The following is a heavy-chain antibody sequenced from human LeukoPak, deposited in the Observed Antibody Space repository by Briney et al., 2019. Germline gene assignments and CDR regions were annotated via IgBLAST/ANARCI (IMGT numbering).Heavy chain of an antibody. CDR2: INNSGST. D-gene: IGHD2-2*01. CDR1: GGSFSGYY. CDR3: ARGSYCSSTSCYGYYYYGMDV. V-gene: IGHV4-34*01. J-gene: IGHJ6*02. Sequence: PSETLSLTCAVYGGSFSGYYWSWIRQPPGKGLEWIGEINNSGSTNYNPSRKSRVTISVDTSKNQCSLKLSSVTAADTAVYYCARGSYCSSTSCYGYYYYGMDVWGQGTTVTVSS.